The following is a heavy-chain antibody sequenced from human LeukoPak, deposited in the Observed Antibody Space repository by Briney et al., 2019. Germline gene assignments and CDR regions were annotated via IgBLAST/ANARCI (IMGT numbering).Heavy chain of an antibody. CDR2: ISSSSSYI. J-gene: IGHJ6*03. CDR3: ARGGVVTTFFDYYYYCMDV. CDR1: GFTFSSYS. Sequence: GGSLRLSCAASGFTFSSYSMNWVRQAPGKGLEWVSSISSSSSYIYYADSVKGRFTISRDNAKNSLYLQMNSLRAEDTAVYYCARGGVVTTFFDYYYYCMDVWGKGTTVTVSS. V-gene: IGHV3-21*01. D-gene: IGHD2-21*02.